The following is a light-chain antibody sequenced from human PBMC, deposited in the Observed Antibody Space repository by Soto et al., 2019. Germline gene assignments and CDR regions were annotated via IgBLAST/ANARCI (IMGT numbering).Light chain of an antibody. CDR1: SSNIGSNT. CDR3: AAWDDSLNGLV. J-gene: IGLJ2*01. Sequence: QSVLTQPPSASGTPGQRVTISCSGSSSNIGSNTVNWYQQLPGTAPKLLIYNNDQRPSGVPDRFSGSKSGTSASLAISGLQSEDEADYYCAAWDDSLNGLVFGGGTKFTVL. V-gene: IGLV1-44*01. CDR2: NND.